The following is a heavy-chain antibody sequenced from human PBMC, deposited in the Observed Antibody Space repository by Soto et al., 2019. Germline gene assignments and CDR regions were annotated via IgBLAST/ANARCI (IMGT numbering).Heavy chain of an antibody. Sequence: GGSLRLSCAASGFIFSNYWMSWVRQAPGKGLEWVANIKQGGTEKYYVDSVRGRFTISRDNAKNSLYLQMNSLRAEDSAVYYCASQYFDRFDYWGQGTLVTVSS. CDR1: GFIFSNYW. V-gene: IGHV3-7*03. CDR2: IKQGGTEK. CDR3: ASQYFDRFDY. J-gene: IGHJ4*02. D-gene: IGHD3-3*01.